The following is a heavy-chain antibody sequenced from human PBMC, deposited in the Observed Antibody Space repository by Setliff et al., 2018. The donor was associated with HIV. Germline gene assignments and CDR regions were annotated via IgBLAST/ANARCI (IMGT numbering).Heavy chain of an antibody. Sequence: PSETLSLTCTVSGGSISNSNYFWGWIRQLPGKGLEWIGRIYSSGSTYYQPSLQGRVSMSIDSSKNHFSLSLRYVTAADTAVYYCARSFSGRYFWSGYYTGPDPKGENAFDIWGQGTMVTVSS. CDR1: GGSISNSNYF. V-gene: IGHV4-39*02. CDR2: IYSSGST. D-gene: IGHD3-3*01. CDR3: ARSFSGRYFWSGYYTGPDPKGENAFDI. J-gene: IGHJ3*02.